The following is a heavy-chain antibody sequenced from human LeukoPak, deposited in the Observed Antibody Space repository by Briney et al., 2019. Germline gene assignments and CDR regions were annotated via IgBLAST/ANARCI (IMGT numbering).Heavy chain of an antibody. V-gene: IGHV3-7*03. Sequence: STAATTFTTTANFMTWVSQAPGNGLESVANIKEDATETCYVDSVKGRFTISRDNAKNSLYLQMNSLRVEDTAVYYCAKEGRSLQTYWGQGTLVTVSS. J-gene: IGHJ4*02. CDR1: TFTTTANF. D-gene: IGHD1-14*01. CDR3: AKEGRSLQTY. CDR2: IKEDATET.